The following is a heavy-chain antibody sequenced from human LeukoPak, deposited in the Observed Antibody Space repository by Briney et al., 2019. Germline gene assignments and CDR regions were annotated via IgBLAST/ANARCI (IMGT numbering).Heavy chain of an antibody. D-gene: IGHD5-12*01. CDR1: GGSFSGYY. V-gene: IGHV4-34*01. CDR3: ARVSGYDYY. Sequence: PSETLSLTCAVYGGSFSGYYWSWIRQPPGKGLEWIGEINHSGSTNYNPSLKSRVTISVDTSKNQFSLKLSSVTAADTAVYYCARVSGYDYYWGQGTLVTVSS. CDR2: INHSGST. J-gene: IGHJ4*02.